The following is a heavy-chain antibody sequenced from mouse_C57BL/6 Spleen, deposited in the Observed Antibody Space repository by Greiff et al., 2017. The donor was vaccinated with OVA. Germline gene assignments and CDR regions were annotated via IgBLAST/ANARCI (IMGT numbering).Heavy chain of an antibody. CDR1: GFSLTSYG. J-gene: IGHJ4*01. CDR3: ARRDGYGDYFAMDY. Sequence: VQLKESGPGLVQPSQSLSITCTVSGFSLTSYGVHWVRQSPGKGLEWLGVIWSGGSTDYNAAFISRLSISKDNSKSQVFFKMNSLQADDTAIYYCARRDGYGDYFAMDYWGQGTSVTVSS. V-gene: IGHV2-2*01. D-gene: IGHD2-2*01. CDR2: IWSGGST.